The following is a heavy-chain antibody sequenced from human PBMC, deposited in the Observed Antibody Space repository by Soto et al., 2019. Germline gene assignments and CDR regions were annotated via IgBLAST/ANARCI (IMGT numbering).Heavy chain of an antibody. V-gene: IGHV3-21*01. CDR3: AREGGERGYYYYDMDV. J-gene: IGHJ6*03. Sequence: GGSLRLSCAASGFTFSSYSMNWVRQAPGKGLEWVSSISSSSSYIYYADSVKGRSTISRDNAKNSLYLQMNSLRAEDTAVYYCAREGGERGYYYYDMDVWGKGTTVTVSS. CDR1: GFTFSSYS. D-gene: IGHD3-16*01. CDR2: ISSSSSYI.